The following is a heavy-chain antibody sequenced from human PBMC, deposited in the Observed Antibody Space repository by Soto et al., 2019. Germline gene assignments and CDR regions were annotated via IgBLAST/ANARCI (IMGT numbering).Heavy chain of an antibody. CDR1: GGSISSSSYY. D-gene: IGHD4-4*01. J-gene: IGHJ4*02. CDR2: IYYSGST. Sequence: SETLSLTYTVSGGSISSSSYYRGWIRQPPGKGLEWIGSIYYSGSTYYNPSLKSRVTISVDTSKNQFSLKLSSVTAADTAVYYCARRSANDYSNHGGLDYWGQGTLVTVSS. V-gene: IGHV4-39*01. CDR3: ARRSANDYSNHGGLDY.